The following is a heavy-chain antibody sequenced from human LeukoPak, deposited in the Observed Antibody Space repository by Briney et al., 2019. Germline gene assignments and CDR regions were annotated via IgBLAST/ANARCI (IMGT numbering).Heavy chain of an antibody. J-gene: IGHJ5*02. D-gene: IGHD3-22*01. CDR2: IYTTGGTSGST. CDR1: GGSISSGNYY. CDR3: AWGDSSGYPFDP. V-gene: IGHV4-61*02. Sequence: PSQTLSLTCTASGGSISSGNYYWRWIRQPAGKGLEYIGRIYTTGGTSGSTYYNPSLKSRVTISVDTSKNQFSLKLTSVTAADTAVYYCAWGDSSGYPFDPWGQGTLVTVSS.